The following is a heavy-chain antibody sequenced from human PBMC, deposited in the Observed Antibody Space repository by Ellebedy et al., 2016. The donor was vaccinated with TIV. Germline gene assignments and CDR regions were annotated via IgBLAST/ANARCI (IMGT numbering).Heavy chain of an antibody. J-gene: IGHJ4*02. D-gene: IGHD6-19*01. V-gene: IGHV3-15*01. Sequence: GESLKISXAASGFTFSNAWMSWVRQAPGKGLEWVGRIKSKTDGGTTDYAAPVKGRFTISRDDSKNTLYLQMNSLKTEDTAVYYCTTDETRLDYWGQGTLVTVSS. CDR2: IKSKTDGGTT. CDR1: GFTFSNAW. CDR3: TTDETRLDY.